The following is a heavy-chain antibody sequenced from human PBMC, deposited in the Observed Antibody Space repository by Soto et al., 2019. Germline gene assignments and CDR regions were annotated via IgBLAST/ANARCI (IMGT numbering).Heavy chain of an antibody. CDR3: AREFPVTTDVYYFDY. Sequence: GASVKVSCKASGGTFSSYTISWVRQAPGQGLEWMGRIIPILGIANYAQKFQGRVTITADKSTSTAYMELSSLRSEDTAVYYCAREFPVTTDVYYFDYWGQGTLVTVSS. J-gene: IGHJ4*02. CDR1: GGTFSSYT. V-gene: IGHV1-69*04. CDR2: IIPILGIA. D-gene: IGHD4-17*01.